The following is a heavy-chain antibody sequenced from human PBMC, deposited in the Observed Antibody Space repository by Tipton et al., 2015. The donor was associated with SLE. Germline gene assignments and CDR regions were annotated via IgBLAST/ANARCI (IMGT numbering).Heavy chain of an antibody. Sequence: SLRLSCAASGFTFSSYDLHWVRQATGGGLEWVSAIGTADDTYYSGSVKGRFTISRENAKNSLYLQMNSLRAEDTAVYYCARDLNWNDDAFDIWGQGTMVTVSS. J-gene: IGHJ3*02. CDR1: GFTFSSYD. D-gene: IGHD1-1*01. CDR2: IGTADDT. V-gene: IGHV3-13*01. CDR3: ARDLNWNDDAFDI.